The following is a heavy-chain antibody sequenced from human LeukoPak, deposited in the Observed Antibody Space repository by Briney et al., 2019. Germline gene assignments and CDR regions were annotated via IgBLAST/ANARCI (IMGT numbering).Heavy chain of an antibody. Sequence: SQTLSLTCTVSGGSISSSSYYWSWIRQPPGKGLEWIGEINHSGSTNYNPSLKSRVTISVDTSKSQFSLKLSSVTAADTAVYYCATAPRRLRALQSDYWGQGTLVTVSS. CDR3: ATAPRRLRALQSDY. CDR1: GGSISSSSYY. CDR2: INHSGST. D-gene: IGHD4-17*01. V-gene: IGHV4-39*07. J-gene: IGHJ4*02.